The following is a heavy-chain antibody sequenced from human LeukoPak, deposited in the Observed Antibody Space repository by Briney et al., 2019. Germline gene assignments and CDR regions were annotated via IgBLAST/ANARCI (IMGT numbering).Heavy chain of an antibody. Sequence: GGSLRLSCAASACTFSSYSMNWVRQAPGKGLEWVSYISSSSSTIYYADSVKGRFTISRDNAKNSLYLQMNSLRAEDTAVYYCVREARESGGFDYWGQGTLVTVSS. CDR1: ACTFSSYS. J-gene: IGHJ4*02. D-gene: IGHD5-24*01. CDR2: ISSSSSTI. CDR3: VREARESGGFDY. V-gene: IGHV3-48*04.